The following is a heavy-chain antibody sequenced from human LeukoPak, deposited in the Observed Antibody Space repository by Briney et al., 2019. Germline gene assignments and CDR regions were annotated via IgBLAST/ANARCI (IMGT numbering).Heavy chain of an antibody. Sequence: GGSLRLSCAASGFTFSTYAMSWVRQAPGKGLEWVSGIFGSGGSTYYADSVKGGFTISRDNSKSTLYLQMNSLRIEDTAVYYCAIDMQTSRWGQGTLVTAPS. V-gene: IGHV3-23*01. CDR3: AIDMQTSR. CDR1: GFTFSTYA. CDR2: IFGSGGST. J-gene: IGHJ4*02.